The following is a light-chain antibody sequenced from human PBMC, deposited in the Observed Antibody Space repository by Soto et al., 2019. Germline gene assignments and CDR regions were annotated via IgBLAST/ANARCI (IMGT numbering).Light chain of an antibody. CDR1: ASISSW. CDR2: KSS. CDR3: QQYGA. J-gene: IGKJ1*01. Sequence: DVQMTQSPSTLSASGGARVTITCRASASISSWLAWYQQQPGKAPKLLIYKSSILENGVPSRFSGGGSGTEFTLTISSLQPDDFATYYCQQYGAFGQGTKVDIK. V-gene: IGKV1-5*03.